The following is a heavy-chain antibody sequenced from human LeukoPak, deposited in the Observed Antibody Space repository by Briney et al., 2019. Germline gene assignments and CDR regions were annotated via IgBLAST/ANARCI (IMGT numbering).Heavy chain of an antibody. V-gene: IGHV3-11*04. D-gene: IGHD3-9*01. J-gene: IGHJ6*02. CDR1: GFTFSDYY. CDR3: ARDGYLNYEILTGYRGEPHSLIETGWGGSMDV. Sequence: PGGSLRLSCAASGFTFSDYYMSWIRQAPGKGLEWVSYISSSGSTIYYADSVKGRFTISRDNAKNSLYLQMNSLRAEDTAVYYCARDGYLNYEILTGYRGEPHSLIETGWGGSMDVWSQGTTVTVSS. CDR2: ISSSGSTI.